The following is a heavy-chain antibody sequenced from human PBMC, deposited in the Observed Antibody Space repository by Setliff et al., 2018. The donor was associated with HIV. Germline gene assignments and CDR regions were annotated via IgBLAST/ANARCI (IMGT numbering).Heavy chain of an antibody. CDR1: GFIFKNYD. J-gene: IGHJ2*01. Sequence: GGSLRLSCAASGFIFKNYDMNWVRQAPGKGLEWVSFISISGFTIHYGDSVKGRFTVSRDNTRNSLSLQLNSLQAEDTAFNHCANFGSHYEKNFWGRGTLVTVSS. V-gene: IGHV3-11*01. CDR3: ANFGSHYEKNF. CDR2: ISISGFTI. D-gene: IGHD3-16*01.